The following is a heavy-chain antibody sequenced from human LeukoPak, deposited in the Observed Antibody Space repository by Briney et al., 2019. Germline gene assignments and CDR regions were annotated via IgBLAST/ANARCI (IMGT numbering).Heavy chain of an antibody. V-gene: IGHV4-59*01. CDR2: IYYSGST. D-gene: IGHD5-18*01. Sequence: SETLSLTCTVSGGSISNYYWSWIRQPPGKGLEGIGYIYYSGSTNYNPSLKSRVTISVDTSKNQFSLKLSSVTAADTAVYYCARVGIRYGYVDYWGQGTLVTVSS. CDR1: GGSISNYY. J-gene: IGHJ4*02. CDR3: ARVGIRYGYVDY.